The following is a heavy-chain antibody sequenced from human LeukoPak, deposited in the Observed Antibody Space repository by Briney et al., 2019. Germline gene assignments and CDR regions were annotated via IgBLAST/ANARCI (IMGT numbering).Heavy chain of an antibody. D-gene: IGHD4-11*01. Sequence: PSQTLSLTCTVSGGSISSGSYYWSWTRQPAGKGLEWIGRIYTSGSTNYNPSLKSRVTISADTSKNQFSLKLSSVTAADTAVYYCARTPPTVWGHYFDYWGQGTLVTVSS. CDR3: ARTPPTVWGHYFDY. V-gene: IGHV4-61*02. J-gene: IGHJ4*02. CDR2: IYTSGST. CDR1: GGSISSGSYY.